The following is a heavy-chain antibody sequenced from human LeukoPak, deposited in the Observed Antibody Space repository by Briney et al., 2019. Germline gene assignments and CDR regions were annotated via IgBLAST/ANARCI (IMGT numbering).Heavy chain of an antibody. CDR2: IYYSGST. D-gene: IGHD1-7*01. Sequence: SETLSLTCTVSGGSISSYYWSWIRQPPGKGLEWIGYIYYSGSTNYDPSLKSRVTISVDTSKNQFSLKLSSVTAADTAVYYCARGTTAWDNWFDPWGQGTLVTVSS. V-gene: IGHV4-59*01. J-gene: IGHJ5*02. CDR1: GGSISSYY. CDR3: ARGTTAWDNWFDP.